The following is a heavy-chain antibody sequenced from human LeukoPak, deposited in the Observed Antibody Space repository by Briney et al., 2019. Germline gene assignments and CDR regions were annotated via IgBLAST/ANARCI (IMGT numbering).Heavy chain of an antibody. CDR3: ARGPNVDTATWFDP. J-gene: IGHJ5*02. D-gene: IGHD5-18*01. CDR1: GGSIGSYY. V-gene: IGHV4-59*01. Sequence: SETLSLTCAVSGGSIGSYYWSWIRQPPGKGLEWIGYIHDSGSTKYNPSLKSRVTMSVDTSRNHLSLKLSSVTAADTAVYYCARGPNVDTATWFDPWGQGTLVTVSS. CDR2: IHDSGST.